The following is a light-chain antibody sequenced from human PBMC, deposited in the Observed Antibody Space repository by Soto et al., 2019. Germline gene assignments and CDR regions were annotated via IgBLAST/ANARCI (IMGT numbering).Light chain of an antibody. CDR3: QHYDNSSLT. J-gene: IGKJ4*01. CDR2: DAS. CDR1: QSVSNDF. V-gene: IGKV3-20*01. Sequence: EHVLTQSHGNLSLPPGESAKPSCRTSQSVSNDFLAWYQQKPGQAHRLLIYDASNRATGIPDKFTGSGSGTDFSLTISRLEPEDFAVYYCQHYDNSSLTFGGGTKVDIK.